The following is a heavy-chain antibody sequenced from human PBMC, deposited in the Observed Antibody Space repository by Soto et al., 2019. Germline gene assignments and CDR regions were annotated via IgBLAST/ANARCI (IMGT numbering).Heavy chain of an antibody. Sequence: GESLKISCKGSGYSCTSYWIGWVRQMPGKGLEWMGISYPGDSDTRYSPSFQGQVTLSADKSISTAYLQWSSLKASDTAMYYCARSSSGWSRDYFDYWGQGTLVTVSS. CDR3: ARSSSGWSRDYFDY. J-gene: IGHJ4*02. CDR2: SYPGDSDT. D-gene: IGHD6-25*01. V-gene: IGHV5-51*01. CDR1: GYSCTSYW.